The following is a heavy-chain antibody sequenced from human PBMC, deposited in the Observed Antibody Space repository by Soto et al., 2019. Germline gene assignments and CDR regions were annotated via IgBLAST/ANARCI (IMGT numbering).Heavy chain of an antibody. J-gene: IGHJ5*02. V-gene: IGHV4-59*01. CDR2: IYYSGST. CDR3: ARDRGEYSGYETLNWFDP. Sequence: SETLSLTCTVSGGSISSYYWSWIRQPPGKGLEWIGYIYYSGSTNYNPSLKSRVTISVDTSKNQFSLKLSSVTAADTAVYYCARDRGEYSGYETLNWFDPWGQGTLVTVSS. D-gene: IGHD5-12*01. CDR1: GGSISSYY.